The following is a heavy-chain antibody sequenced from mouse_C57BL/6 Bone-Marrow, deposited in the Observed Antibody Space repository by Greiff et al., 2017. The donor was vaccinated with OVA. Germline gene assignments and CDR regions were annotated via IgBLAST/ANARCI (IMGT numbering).Heavy chain of an antibody. CDR2: ISSGGSYT. V-gene: IGHV5-6*02. CDR3: ARRNWDCFDY. D-gene: IGHD4-1*01. Sequence: SGGDLVKPGGSLKLSCAASGFTFSSYGMSWVRQTPDKRLEWVATISSGGSYTYYPDSVKGRFTISRDNAKNTLYLQMSSLKSEDTAMYYCARRNWDCFDYWGQGTTLTVSS. CDR1: GFTFSSYG. J-gene: IGHJ2*01.